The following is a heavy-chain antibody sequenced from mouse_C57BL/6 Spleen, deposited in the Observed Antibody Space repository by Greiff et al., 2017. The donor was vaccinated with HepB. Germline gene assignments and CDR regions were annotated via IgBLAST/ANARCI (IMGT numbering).Heavy chain of an antibody. V-gene: IGHV14-4*01. CDR1: GFNIKDDY. CDR2: IDPENGDT. J-gene: IGHJ1*03. CDR3: TRVITTVVAPYFDV. Sequence: EVQLQQSGAELVRPGASVKLSCTASGFNIKDDYMHWVKQRPEQGLEWIGWIDPENGDTEYASKFQGKANITADTSSNTAYLQLSSLTSEDTAVYYCTRVITTVVAPYFDVWGTGTTVTVSS. D-gene: IGHD1-1*01.